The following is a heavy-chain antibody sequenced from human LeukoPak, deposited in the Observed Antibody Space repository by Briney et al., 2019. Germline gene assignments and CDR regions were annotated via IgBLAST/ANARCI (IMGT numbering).Heavy chain of an antibody. CDR1: GFTFSGYW. V-gene: IGHV3-74*01. CDR2: TNRDDSDT. J-gene: IGHJ4*02. D-gene: IGHD3-22*01. Sequence: QPGGSLRLSCAASGFTFSGYWMHWVRHAPGKGLVWVSRTNRDDSDTSYADSVKGRFTISRDKAKSTLYLQMSSLRVEDTAVYYCARSANYFDTSGQDYWGQGTLVTVSS. CDR3: ARSANYFDTSGQDY.